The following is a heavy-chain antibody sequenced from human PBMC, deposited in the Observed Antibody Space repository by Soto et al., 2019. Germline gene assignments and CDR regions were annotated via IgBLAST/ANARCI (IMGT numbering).Heavy chain of an antibody. CDR3: ASVRGVDPSMDV. CDR2: IYYSGST. CDR1: GGSISSGGYY. J-gene: IGHJ6*02. V-gene: IGHV4-31*03. D-gene: IGHD3-10*01. Sequence: PSETLSLTCTVSGGSISSGGYYWSWIRQHPGKGLEWIGYIYYSGSTYYNPSLKSRVTISVDTSKNQFSLKLSSVTAADTAVYYCASVRGVDPSMDVWGQRTTVTVSS.